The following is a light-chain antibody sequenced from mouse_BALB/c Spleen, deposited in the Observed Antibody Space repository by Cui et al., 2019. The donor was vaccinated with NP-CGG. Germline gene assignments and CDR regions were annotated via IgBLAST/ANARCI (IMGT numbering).Light chain of an antibody. CDR1: TGAVTTSNY. V-gene: IGLV1*01. CDR3: ALWYSNHWV. CDR2: GTN. Sequence: QAVLTQEYALTTSPGETVTLTCRSSTGAVTTSNYANWVQEKPDHLFTGLIGGTNNRVPGVPARFSGSLIGDKAALTITGAQTEDEAIYFCALWYSNHWVFGGGTKLTVL. J-gene: IGLJ1*01.